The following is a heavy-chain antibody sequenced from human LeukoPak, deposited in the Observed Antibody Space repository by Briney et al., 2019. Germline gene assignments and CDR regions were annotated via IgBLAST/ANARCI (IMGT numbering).Heavy chain of an antibody. CDR1: GFTFSSYA. Sequence: GGSLRLSCAASGFTFSSYAMHWVRQAPGKGLEWVAVVSFDESNTYYADSVKGRFTISRDNSKNTLYLQMNSLRAEDTAVYYCARASRWLQLGGDYWGQGTLVTVSS. CDR2: VSFDESNT. CDR3: ARASRWLQLGGDY. V-gene: IGHV3-30-3*01. J-gene: IGHJ4*02. D-gene: IGHD5-24*01.